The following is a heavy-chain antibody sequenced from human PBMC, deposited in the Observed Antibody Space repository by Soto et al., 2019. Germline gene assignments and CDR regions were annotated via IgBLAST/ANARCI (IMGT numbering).Heavy chain of an antibody. CDR2: ISGSGGST. V-gene: IGHV3-23*01. Sequence: EVQLLESGGGLVQPGGSLRLSCAASGFTFSSYAMSWVRQAPGKGLEWVSAISGSGGSTYYADSVKGRFTISRDNSKNTLYLQMNSMRAEDTAVYYCARDPVSDSSGWYRDYYYYGMDVWGQGTTVTVSS. CDR3: ARDPVSDSSGWYRDYYYYGMDV. D-gene: IGHD6-19*01. CDR1: GFTFSSYA. J-gene: IGHJ6*02.